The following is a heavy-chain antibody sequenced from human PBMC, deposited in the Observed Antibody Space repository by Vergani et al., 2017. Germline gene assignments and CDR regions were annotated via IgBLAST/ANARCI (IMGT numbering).Heavy chain of an antibody. CDR1: GYSISRGYY. J-gene: IGHJ3*02. V-gene: IGHV4-38-2*02. Sequence: QVQLQESAPGLVKPSETLPLTSSVSGYSISRGYYWGWIRQPPGKGLEWIATVFHSGTAYYNPSLIHRVTISVETSKNQFSLRLTTLTAADTAVYYCAGQIWVSQGVGAFETWGRGTEVSVSS. D-gene: IGHD3-16*01. CDR3: AGQIWVSQGVGAFET. CDR2: VFHSGTA.